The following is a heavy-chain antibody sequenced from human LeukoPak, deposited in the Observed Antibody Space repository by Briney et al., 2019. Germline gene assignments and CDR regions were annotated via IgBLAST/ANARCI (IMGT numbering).Heavy chain of an antibody. Sequence: PGGSLRLSCAASGFAFSNYGMHWVRQAPGKGLEWVAVIWYDGSNKYYADSVKGRFTISRDNSKNTLYLHMTSLRAEDTAVYYCASGTGTTGEDDAFDVWGQGTMVTVSS. D-gene: IGHD1-7*01. CDR2: IWYDGSNK. CDR1: GFAFSNYG. V-gene: IGHV3-33*01. CDR3: ASGTGTTGEDDAFDV. J-gene: IGHJ3*01.